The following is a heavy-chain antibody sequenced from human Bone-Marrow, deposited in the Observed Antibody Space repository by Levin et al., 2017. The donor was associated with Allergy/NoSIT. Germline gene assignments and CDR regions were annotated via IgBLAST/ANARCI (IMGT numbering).Heavy chain of an antibody. V-gene: IGHV4-4*07. J-gene: IGHJ6*02. Sequence: GSLRLSCTVSGGSISSYYWSWIRQPAGKGLEWIGRIYTSGSTNYNPSLKSRVTMSVDTSKNQFSLKLSSVTAADTAVYYCARDCGGDCYAGGMDVWGQGTTVTVSS. CDR2: IYTSGST. D-gene: IGHD2-21*02. CDR1: GGSISSYY. CDR3: ARDCGGDCYAGGMDV.